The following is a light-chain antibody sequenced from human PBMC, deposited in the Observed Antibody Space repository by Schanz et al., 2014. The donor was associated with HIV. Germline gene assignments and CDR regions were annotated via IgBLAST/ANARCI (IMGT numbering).Light chain of an antibody. V-gene: IGLV1-36*01. CDR3: CSEAAHNTVV. CDR1: SSNIGNNA. CDR2: YDH. J-gene: IGLJ2*01. Sequence: QSVLTQPPSMSEAPRQRVTISCSGTSSNIGNNAVHWYLQFPGKAPKLLIYYDHLLSSGVSDRFSASKSGTSASLAISRLQSEDEADYYCCSEAAHNTVVFGGGTKLTVL.